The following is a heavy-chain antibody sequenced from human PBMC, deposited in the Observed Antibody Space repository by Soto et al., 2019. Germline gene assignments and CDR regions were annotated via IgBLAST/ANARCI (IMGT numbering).Heavy chain of an antibody. D-gene: IGHD2-15*01. Sequence: SQTLSLTCAISGGSVSSNRAAWNCIRQSPSRGLEWLGRTYYRSKWFNDYAVSVKSRITINADTSKNQFSLQLNSVTPEDTAVYYCARDPPTMLHDFDFWGQGILVTVSS. V-gene: IGHV6-1*01. CDR1: GGSVSSNRAA. CDR2: TYYRSKWFN. CDR3: ARDPPTMLHDFDF. J-gene: IGHJ4*02.